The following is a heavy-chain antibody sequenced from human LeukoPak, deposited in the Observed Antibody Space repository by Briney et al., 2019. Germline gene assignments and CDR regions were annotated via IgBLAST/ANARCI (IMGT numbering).Heavy chain of an antibody. V-gene: IGHV4-39*01. CDR3: ARHGSLVNYDSSGYYSPAFYFDY. CDR1: SGSISSSSYY. D-gene: IGHD3-22*01. Sequence: SETLSLTCTVSSGSISSSSYYWGWIRQPPGKGLEWIGNIYYSGSTYYNPSLKSRVTIPVDTSKNQFSLKLSSVTAADTAVYYCARHGSLVNYDSSGYYSPAFYFDYWGQGTLVTVSS. J-gene: IGHJ4*02. CDR2: IYYSGST.